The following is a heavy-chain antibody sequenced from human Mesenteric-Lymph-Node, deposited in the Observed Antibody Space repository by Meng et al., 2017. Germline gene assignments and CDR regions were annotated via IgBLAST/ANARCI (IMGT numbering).Heavy chain of an antibody. CDR1: GFTFSNYA. CDR2: ISGTTGRT. D-gene: IGHD2-8*01. Sequence: GGSLRLSCAASGFTFSNYAMSWVRQAPGKGLEWVSTISGTTGRTHYADFVKGRFTVSRDNAKNTVFLQMNGLRAEDTALYYCARAVDGPGYWGQGTLVTVSS. V-gene: IGHV3-23*01. J-gene: IGHJ4*02. CDR3: ARAVDGPGY.